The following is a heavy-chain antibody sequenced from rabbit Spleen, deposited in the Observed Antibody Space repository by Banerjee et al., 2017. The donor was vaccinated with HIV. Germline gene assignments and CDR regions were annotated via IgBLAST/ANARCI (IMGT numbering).Heavy chain of an antibody. Sequence: QEQLEESGGGLVKPGGSLTLTCKASGVSFSDRDVMCWVRQAPGKGLEWIACINTATGKPVYSTWAKGRFTVSTTSSTTVTLQMTSLTAADTATYFCARDLPAAIGWNFYLWGQGTLVTVS. CDR3: ARDLPAAIGWNFYL. J-gene: IGHJ3*01. D-gene: IGHD1-1*01. V-gene: IGHV1S45*01. CDR1: GVSFSDRDV. CDR2: INTATGKP.